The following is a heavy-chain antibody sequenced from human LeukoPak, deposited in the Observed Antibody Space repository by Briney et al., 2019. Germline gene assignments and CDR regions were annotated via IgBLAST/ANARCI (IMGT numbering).Heavy chain of an antibody. CDR1: GFTFSSYA. D-gene: IGHD2-2*03. CDR2: ISYDGSNK. V-gene: IGHV3-30*09. CDR3: ARDGYCSSTSCFGGFDY. J-gene: IGHJ4*02. Sequence: GGSLRISCAASGFTFSSYAMHWVRQAPGKGLEWVAVISYDGSNKYYADSVKGRFAISRDNSKNTLYLQMNSLRAEDTAVYYCARDGYCSSTSCFGGFDYWGQGTLVTVSS.